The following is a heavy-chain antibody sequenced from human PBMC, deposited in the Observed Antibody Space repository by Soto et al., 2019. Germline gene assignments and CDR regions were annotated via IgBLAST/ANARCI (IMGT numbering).Heavy chain of an antibody. V-gene: IGHV3-21*01. CDR3: ARDRPNLYSNYENYYYYIDV. CDR1: GFTFSSYS. J-gene: IGHJ6*03. Sequence: EVQLVESGGGLVKPGGSLRLSCAASGFTFSSYSMNWVRQAPGKGLEWVSSISSSSSYIYYADSVKGLFTISRDNAKKSLYLQMNSLRAEDTAVYYCARDRPNLYSNYENYYYYIDVWGKGTTVTVSS. CDR2: ISSSSSYI. D-gene: IGHD4-4*01.